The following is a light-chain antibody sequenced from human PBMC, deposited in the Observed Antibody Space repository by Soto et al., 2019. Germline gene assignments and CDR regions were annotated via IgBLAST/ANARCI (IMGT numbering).Light chain of an antibody. CDR2: KTS. Sequence: DIQMTQSPSTLSASVGDRVTITCRASPSISSWLAWYQQKPGKAPKLLIYKTSSFESGVPSRFSGSGSGTEFTLTISSLQPDDFATYYCQHYNSYWTFGQGTKVEIK. CDR1: PSISSW. CDR3: QHYNSYWT. V-gene: IGKV1-5*03. J-gene: IGKJ1*01.